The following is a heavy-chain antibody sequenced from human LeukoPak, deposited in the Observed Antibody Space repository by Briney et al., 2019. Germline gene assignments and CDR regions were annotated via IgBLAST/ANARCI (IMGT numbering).Heavy chain of an antibody. CDR1: GFTFSSYA. CDR2: ISASSSFI. CDR3: AAAPELPGWFDP. V-gene: IGHV3-21*01. J-gene: IGHJ5*02. Sequence: PGGSLRLSCAASGFTFSSYAMNWVRQAPGKGLEWVASISASSSFIYYSDSVGGRFTVSRDNPKKSLYLQMNNLRVEDTAVYFCAAAPELPGWFDPWGQGTLVTVSS. D-gene: IGHD1-14*01.